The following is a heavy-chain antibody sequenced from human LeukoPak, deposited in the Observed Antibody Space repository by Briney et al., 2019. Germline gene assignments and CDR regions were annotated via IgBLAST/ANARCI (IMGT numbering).Heavy chain of an antibody. CDR3: ARAKSGWYAGAFTFDY. J-gene: IGHJ4*02. D-gene: IGHD6-19*01. V-gene: IGHV4-30-4*01. Sequence: PSETLSLTCTVSGGSISSGDYYWSWIRQPPGKGLEWIGYVYYSGSTYYNPSLKSRVTILVDTSKNQFSLKLSSVTAADTAVYYCARAKSGWYAGAFTFDYWGQGTLVTVSS. CDR1: GGSISSGDYY. CDR2: VYYSGST.